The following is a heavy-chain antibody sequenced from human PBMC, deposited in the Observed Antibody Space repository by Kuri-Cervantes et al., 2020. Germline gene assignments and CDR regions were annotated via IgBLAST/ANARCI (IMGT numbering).Heavy chain of an antibody. V-gene: IGHV4-59*11. J-gene: IGHJ4*02. CDR2: FFYSGSI. Sequence: GSLRLSCTVSGDSITTHYWSWIRQPPGRGLEWIGYFFYSGSIGYNPSLNSRVTISVDTSKNQFSLKLSSVTAADTAVYYCARGGGQWLSGSRKAKGWSDYWGQGTLVTVSS. CDR1: GDSITTHY. D-gene: IGHD6-19*01. CDR3: ARGGGQWLSGSRKAKGWSDY.